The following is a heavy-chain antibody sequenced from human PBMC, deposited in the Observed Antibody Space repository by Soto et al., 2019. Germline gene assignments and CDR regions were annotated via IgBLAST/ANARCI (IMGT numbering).Heavy chain of an antibody. CDR3: ARDIWGANWFDP. V-gene: IGHV3-7*05. CDR1: GFTFSNYW. D-gene: IGHD3-16*01. CDR2: IKEDGTEK. Sequence: GESLKISCASSGFTFSNYWMSWVRQVPGKGLEWVANIKEDGTEKYYMGSLKGRCTISRDNAKKSLYLQMHSLRAEDTAVYYCARDIWGANWFDPWSQGTLVTVSS. J-gene: IGHJ5*02.